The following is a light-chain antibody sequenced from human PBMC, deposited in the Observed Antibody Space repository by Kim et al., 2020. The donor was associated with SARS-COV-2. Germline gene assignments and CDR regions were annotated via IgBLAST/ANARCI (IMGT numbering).Light chain of an antibody. J-gene: IGLJ2*01. V-gene: IGLV3-19*01. CDR1: SLRSYY. CDR2: GKN. Sequence: SSELTQDPAVSVALGQTVRITCQGDSLRSYYATWYQQKPGQPPILVIYGKNNRPSGIPDRFSGSSSGNTASLTITGTQADDEADYYCNSRDTNDNVVFGG. CDR3: NSRDTNDNVV.